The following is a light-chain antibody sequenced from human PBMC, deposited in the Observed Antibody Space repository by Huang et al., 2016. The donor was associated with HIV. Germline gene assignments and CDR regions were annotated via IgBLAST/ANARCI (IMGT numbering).Light chain of an antibody. V-gene: IGKV1-NL1*01. CDR3: QQYYSTPLT. CDR2: SAS. CDR1: QGVSNS. Sequence: DIQMTQSPSSLSASVGDRVTITCRASQGVSNSLAWYQQKPGKAPNVLLYSASRLESGVPSRFSGSGSGTDYTLTISSLQTEDFATYYCQQYYSTPLTFGGGTKVEIK. J-gene: IGKJ4*01.